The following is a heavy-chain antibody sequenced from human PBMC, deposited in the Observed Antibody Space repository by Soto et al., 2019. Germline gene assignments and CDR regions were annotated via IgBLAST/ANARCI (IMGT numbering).Heavy chain of an antibody. D-gene: IGHD3-10*01. Sequence: AGGSLRLSCAASGFTFSSYAMSWVRQAPGKGLEWVSAISGSGGSTYYADSVKGRFTISRDSSKNTLYLQMNSLRAEDTAVYYCAKDLFYPRGRDNRFDPWGQGTLVTVSS. CDR3: AKDLFYPRGRDNRFDP. CDR2: ISGSGGST. V-gene: IGHV3-23*01. CDR1: GFTFSSYA. J-gene: IGHJ5*02.